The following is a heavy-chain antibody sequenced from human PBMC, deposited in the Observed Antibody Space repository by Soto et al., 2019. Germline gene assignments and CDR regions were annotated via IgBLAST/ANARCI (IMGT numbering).Heavy chain of an antibody. CDR3: ASTSRGYSIWYFDS. V-gene: IGHV3-30-3*01. J-gene: IGHJ4*02. D-gene: IGHD2-21*01. CDR2: ISPDGSNK. CDR1: GFTFSNHA. Sequence: PGGSLRLSCAASGFTFSNHAMHWVRQAPGKGLEWVALISPDGSNKYYADSVKGRFTISRDNSKNTLYLQMNSLRAEDTAVYYCASTSRGYSIWYFDSWGQGALVTVSS.